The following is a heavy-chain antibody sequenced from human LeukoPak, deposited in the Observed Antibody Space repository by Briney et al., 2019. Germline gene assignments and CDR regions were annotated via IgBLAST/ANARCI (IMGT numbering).Heavy chain of an antibody. Sequence: ASVKVSCKASGYTFTSYDINWVRQATGQGLEWMGWMNPNSGNTGYAQKFQGRVTMTRNTSISTAYMELSSLRSEDTAVCYCARMRPYYDFWSGYYYYYYYGMDVWGQGTTVTVSS. CDR3: ARMRPYYDFWSGYYYYYYYGMDV. J-gene: IGHJ6*02. D-gene: IGHD3-3*01. CDR2: MNPNSGNT. V-gene: IGHV1-8*01. CDR1: GYTFTSYD.